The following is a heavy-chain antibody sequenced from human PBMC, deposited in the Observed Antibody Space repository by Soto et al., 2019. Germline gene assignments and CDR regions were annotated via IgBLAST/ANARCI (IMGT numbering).Heavy chain of an antibody. CDR2: ISPNGDST. CDR1: GFTFNNYA. J-gene: IGHJ3*01. CDR3: AKVRLTDYLRYAPHL. D-gene: IGHD2-8*01. Sequence: GALRLSCAASGFTFNNYAMNWVRQAPGRGLEWVSIISPNGDSTYYAGSVKGRFTISRDNSQNTVFLQMNSLRAEDTAIYFCAKVRLTDYLRYAPHLWGQGTLVTVSS. V-gene: IGHV3-23*01.